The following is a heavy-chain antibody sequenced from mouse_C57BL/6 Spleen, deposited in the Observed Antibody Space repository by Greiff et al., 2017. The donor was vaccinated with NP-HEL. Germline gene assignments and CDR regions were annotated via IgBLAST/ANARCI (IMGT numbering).Heavy chain of an antibody. J-gene: IGHJ1*03. CDR2: IYPGDGDT. CDR1: GYAFSSYW. CDR3: AREMNGRRYFDV. D-gene: IGHD1-1*01. V-gene: IGHV1-80*01. Sequence: QVQLKESGAELVKPGASVTISCKASGYAFSSYWMNWVKQRPGKGLEWIGQIYPGDGDTNYNGKFKGKATLTADKSSSTAYMQLSSLTSEDAAVYFCAREMNGRRYFDVWGTGTTVTVSS.